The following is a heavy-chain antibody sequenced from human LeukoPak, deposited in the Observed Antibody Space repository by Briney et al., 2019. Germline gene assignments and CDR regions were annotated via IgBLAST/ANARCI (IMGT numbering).Heavy chain of an antibody. J-gene: IGHJ4*02. Sequence: ASVKVSCKASGYTFAGYYIHWVRQAPGQGLEWMGWITPDTGGTNSAQRFQGRVTLTRDSSSSTAYMELYGLKSDDTAVYYCARGTTTYSLDYWGQGTLVTVSS. CDR1: GYTFAGYY. D-gene: IGHD1-1*01. V-gene: IGHV1-2*02. CDR2: ITPDTGGT. CDR3: ARGTTTYSLDY.